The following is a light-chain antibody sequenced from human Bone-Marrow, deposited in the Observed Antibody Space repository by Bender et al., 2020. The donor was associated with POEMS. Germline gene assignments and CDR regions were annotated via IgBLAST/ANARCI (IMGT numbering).Light chain of an antibody. Sequence: QSALTQPRSVSGSPGQSVTISCTGTSTNVGTYNYVSWYQQHPGKAPKVMIYEGNKRPSGVSNRFSGSKSGNTASLTISGLQAEDEADYHCCSYAGSNTLVFGGGTKVTVL. CDR3: CSYAGSNTLV. J-gene: IGLJ2*01. CDR1: STNVGTYNY. V-gene: IGLV2-11*01. CDR2: EGN.